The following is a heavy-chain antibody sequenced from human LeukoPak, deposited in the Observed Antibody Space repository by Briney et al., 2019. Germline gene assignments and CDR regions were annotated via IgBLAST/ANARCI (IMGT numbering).Heavy chain of an antibody. CDR3: ARIRVITGFLGPTHVHYYYYGMDV. D-gene: IGHD1-20*01. CDR1: GGSISNGGYS. J-gene: IGHJ6*02. Sequence: SQTLSLTCTVSGGSISNGGYSWSWIRQHPGKGLEWVGHIYYSGSPYYNPSLKSRVTISVDTSKNQFSLRLSSVTAADTAVYYCARIRVITGFLGPTHVHYYYYGMDVWGQGTTVTVSS. V-gene: IGHV4-31*03. CDR2: IYYSGSP.